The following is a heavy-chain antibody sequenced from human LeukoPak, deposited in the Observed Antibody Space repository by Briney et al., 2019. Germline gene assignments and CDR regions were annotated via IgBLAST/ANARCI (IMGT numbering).Heavy chain of an antibody. Sequence: GGSLRLSCAASGFTFSRFGMHWVRQAPGKGLEWVAFIPYDGSNKYYADSVKGRFTISRDNSKNTLYLQMHSLRAEDTAVYYCAKGVGGSANYYYMDVWGKGTTVTVSS. J-gene: IGHJ6*03. V-gene: IGHV3-30*02. CDR3: AKGVGGSANYYYMDV. D-gene: IGHD3-10*01. CDR2: IPYDGSNK. CDR1: GFTFSRFG.